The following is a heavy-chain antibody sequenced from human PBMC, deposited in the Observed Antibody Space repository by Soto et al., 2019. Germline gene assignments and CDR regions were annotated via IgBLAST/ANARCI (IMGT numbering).Heavy chain of an antibody. Sequence: QVLLQESGPGLVKPSGTLSLTCAVSGFSIGSHDWWTWVRQPPGKGLERIGESHQSGNANYNSSLESRVTISLDKSKNHFSLQLSSVTIADTAVYYCATRDTGRVYWGQGTLVTVSS. J-gene: IGHJ4*02. CDR3: ATRDTGRVY. V-gene: IGHV4-4*02. CDR1: GFSIGSHDW. CDR2: SHQSGNA. D-gene: IGHD5-18*01.